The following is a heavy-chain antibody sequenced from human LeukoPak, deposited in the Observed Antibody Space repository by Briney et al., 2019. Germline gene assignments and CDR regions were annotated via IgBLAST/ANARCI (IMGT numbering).Heavy chain of an antibody. Sequence: GGSLRLSCAASGFTFSSYAMHWVRQAPGKGLEWVAVISYDGSNKYYADSVKGRFTISRDNSKNTLYLQMNSLRAEDTAVYYCARAKGEDYFDYWGQGTLVTVSS. CDR3: ARAKGEDYFDY. CDR1: GFTFSSYA. V-gene: IGHV3-30-3*01. J-gene: IGHJ4*02. D-gene: IGHD3-10*01. CDR2: ISYDGSNK.